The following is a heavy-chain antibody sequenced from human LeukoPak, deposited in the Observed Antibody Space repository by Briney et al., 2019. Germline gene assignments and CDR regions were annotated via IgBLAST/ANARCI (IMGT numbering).Heavy chain of an antibody. CDR3: ARDTSYYDSNGYLDYYYMDV. V-gene: IGHV3-21*01. Sequence: PGGSLRLSCEASGLPFSTYGMTWVRQAPGKGLEWISSIISSTIYISYADSVKCRFTISRDNAKNSLYLQMNSLMAEDTAVYYCARDTSYYDSNGYLDYYYMDVWGKGTTVTVSS. CDR1: GLPFSTYG. CDR2: IISSTIYI. J-gene: IGHJ6*03. D-gene: IGHD3-22*01.